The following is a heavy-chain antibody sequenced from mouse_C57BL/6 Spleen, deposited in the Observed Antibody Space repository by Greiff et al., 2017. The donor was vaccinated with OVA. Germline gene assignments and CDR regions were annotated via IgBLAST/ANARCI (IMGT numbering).Heavy chain of an antibody. D-gene: IGHD2-5*01. CDR3: ARWGYYSNYYAMDY. CDR1: GYTFTSYW. Sequence: QVQLQQPGAELVKPGASVKLSCKASGYTFTSYWMQWVKQRPGQGLEWIGEIDPSDSYTNYNQKFKGKATLTVDTSSSTAYMQLSSLTSEDSAVYYCARWGYYSNYYAMDYWGQGTSVTVSS. J-gene: IGHJ4*01. CDR2: IDPSDSYT. V-gene: IGHV1-50*01.